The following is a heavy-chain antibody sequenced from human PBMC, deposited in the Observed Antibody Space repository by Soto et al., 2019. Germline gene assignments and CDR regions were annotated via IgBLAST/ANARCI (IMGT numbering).Heavy chain of an antibody. CDR3: ARGSHAHAFDI. D-gene: IGHD1-26*01. CDR2: IYHSGST. J-gene: IGHJ3*02. Sequence: SETLSLTCTVSGCSIRSSNWWSWVRQPPGKGLEWIGEIYHSGSTNYNPSLKSRVTISVDKSKNQFSLKLSSVTAADTAVYYCARGSHAHAFDIWGQGTMVTVSS. CDR1: GCSIRSSNW. V-gene: IGHV4-4*02.